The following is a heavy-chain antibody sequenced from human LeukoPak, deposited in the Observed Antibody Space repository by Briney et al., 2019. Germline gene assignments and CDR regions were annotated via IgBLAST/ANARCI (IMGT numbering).Heavy chain of an antibody. CDR1: GYSFTSYW. CDR2: INLGDSDT. Sequence: GESLKISCKGSGYSFTSYWIGWVRQMPGKGLEWMGIINLGDSDTRYSPSFQGQVTISADKSINTAYLQWSSLKASDTAMYYCARRTPEYTNRWYFDLWGRGTLVTVSS. V-gene: IGHV5-51*01. D-gene: IGHD6-6*01. CDR3: ARRTPEYTNRWYFDL. J-gene: IGHJ2*01.